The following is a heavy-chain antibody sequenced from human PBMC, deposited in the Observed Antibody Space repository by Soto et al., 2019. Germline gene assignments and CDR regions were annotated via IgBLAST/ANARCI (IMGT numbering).Heavy chain of an antibody. D-gene: IGHD6-19*01. J-gene: IGHJ3*01. V-gene: IGHV3-23*01. CDR1: GFSFSNYA. CDR3: VKEGPGLTVSGVPF. Sequence: EVQLLESGGHLVQPGGSLRLSCAASGFSFSNYAMSWVRQAPVKGLEWVSAISGSGGSTFYADSVKGRFTISRDDSTNTLYLQMNSLRAEDTALYHCVKEGPGLTVSGVPFWGKGTVVIVSS. CDR2: ISGSGGST.